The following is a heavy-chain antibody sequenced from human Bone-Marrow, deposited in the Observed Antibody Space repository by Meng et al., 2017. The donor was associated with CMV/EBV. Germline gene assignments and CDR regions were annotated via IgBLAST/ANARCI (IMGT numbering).Heavy chain of an antibody. CDR1: GGSFSGYY. D-gene: IGHD2-15*01. CDR2: INHSGST. Sequence: GSLRLSCAVYGGSFSGYYWSWIRQPPGKGLEWIGEINHSGSTNNNPSLKSRVTISVDTSKSQFSLNLSSVTAADTAVYYCARDGGYYYFDYWGQGALVTVSS. V-gene: IGHV4-34*01. CDR3: ARDGGYYYFDY. J-gene: IGHJ4*02.